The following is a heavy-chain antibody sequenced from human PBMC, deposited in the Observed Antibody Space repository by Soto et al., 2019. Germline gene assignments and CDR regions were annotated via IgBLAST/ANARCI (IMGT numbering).Heavy chain of an antibody. CDR2: IYYSGST. V-gene: IGHV4-39*01. CDR1: GGSISSSSYY. D-gene: IGHD3-22*01. CDR3: ARHENYYDSSGSDPGGMDV. Sequence: SETLSLTCTVSGGSISSSSYYWGWIRQPPGKGLEWIGSIYYSGSTYYNPSLKSRVTISVDTSKNQFSLKLSSVTAADTAVYYCARHENYYDSSGSDPGGMDVWGQGTTVTVS. J-gene: IGHJ6*02.